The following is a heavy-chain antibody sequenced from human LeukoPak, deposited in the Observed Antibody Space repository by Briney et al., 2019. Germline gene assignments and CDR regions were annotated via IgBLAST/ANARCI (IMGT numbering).Heavy chain of an antibody. J-gene: IGHJ4*02. CDR3: ARDPYGSGSYYNGY. Sequence: GGSLRLSCAASGFTFSSYWMSRVRQAPGKGLEWVANIKQDGSEKYYVDSVKGRFTISRDNAKNSLYLQMNSLRAEDTAVYYCARDPYGSGSYYNGYWGQGTLVTVSS. V-gene: IGHV3-7*01. CDR2: IKQDGSEK. D-gene: IGHD3-10*01. CDR1: GFTFSSYW.